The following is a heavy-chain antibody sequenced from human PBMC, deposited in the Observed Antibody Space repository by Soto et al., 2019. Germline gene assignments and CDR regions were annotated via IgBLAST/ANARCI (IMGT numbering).Heavy chain of an antibody. V-gene: IGHV4-31*03. J-gene: IGHJ3*02. CDR1: GASIKSGGYY. CDR2: IYYGGAT. D-gene: IGHD6-13*01. CDR3: ARDSTIAARAFDI. Sequence: QVQLQESGPGLVKPSQTLSLTCSVSGASIKSGGYYWNWIRQHPGKHLEWMGYIYYGGATNYNPSLKSRLIISIDTSKNQFSLRLSSVTAADTAVYFCARDSTIAARAFDIWGQGTMVTVSS.